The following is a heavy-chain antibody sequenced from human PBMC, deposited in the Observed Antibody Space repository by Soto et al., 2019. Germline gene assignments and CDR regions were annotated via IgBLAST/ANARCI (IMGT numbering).Heavy chain of an antibody. CDR3: ASESGPPPYFQH. V-gene: IGHV4-59*01. CDR2: IYYSGST. Sequence: QVQLQESGPGLVKPSETLSLTCTVSGGSISSYYWSWIRQPPGKGLEWIGYIYYSGSTNYNPSLKSRVTISVDTSKNQFSLKLSSVTAADTAVYYCASESGPPPYFQHWGQGTLVTVSS. CDR1: GGSISSYY. D-gene: IGHD2-8*02. J-gene: IGHJ1*01.